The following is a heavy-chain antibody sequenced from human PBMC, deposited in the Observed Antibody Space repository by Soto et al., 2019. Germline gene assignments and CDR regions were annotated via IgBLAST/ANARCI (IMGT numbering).Heavy chain of an antibody. Sequence: HPGGSLRLSCAASGFTFSSYAMSWVRQAPGKGLEWVSAISGTGGYTYYADSVKGRFTISRDNSKNTLYLQMNSLRAEDTAIYYCAKPPSWNSVFYYFGLDVWGPGTTVTVSS. V-gene: IGHV3-23*01. CDR3: AKPPSWNSVFYYFGLDV. CDR1: GFTFSSYA. J-gene: IGHJ6*02. D-gene: IGHD1-1*01. CDR2: ISGTGGYT.